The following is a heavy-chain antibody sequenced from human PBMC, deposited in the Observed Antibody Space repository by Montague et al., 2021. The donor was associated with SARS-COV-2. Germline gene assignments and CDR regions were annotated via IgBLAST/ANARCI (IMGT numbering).Heavy chain of an antibody. CDR2: IFYKGNT. Sequence: SETLSLTCTVSGGSVSSDTHNWAWIRQPPGKGLEWIASIFYKGNTYYNPSLRSRFTISINTSKNQFSLRVASVTAADTAVYYCARVPNGRHDNWGPGALVTVSS. CDR1: GGSVSSDTHN. J-gene: IGHJ4*02. D-gene: IGHD2-8*01. CDR3: ARVPNGRHDN. V-gene: IGHV4-39*01.